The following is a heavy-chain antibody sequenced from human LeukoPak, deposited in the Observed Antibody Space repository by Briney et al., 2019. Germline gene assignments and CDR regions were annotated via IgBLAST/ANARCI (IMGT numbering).Heavy chain of an antibody. V-gene: IGHV4-39*07. CDR3: ATSYDIPSRAFDI. J-gene: IGHJ3*02. D-gene: IGHD2-8*01. CDR1: GGSISSSSYY. Sequence: SETLSLTCTVSGGSISSSSYYWGWIRQPPGKGLEWIGSIYYSGSTYYNPSLKSRVTISVDASKNQFSLKLSSVTAADTAVYYCATSYDIPSRAFDIWGQGTMVTVSS. CDR2: IYYSGST.